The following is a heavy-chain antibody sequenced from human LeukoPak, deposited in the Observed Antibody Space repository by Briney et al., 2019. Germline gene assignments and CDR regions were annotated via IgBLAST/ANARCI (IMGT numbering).Heavy chain of an antibody. CDR2: IRYDGSNK. Sequence: PGGSLRLSCAASGFTFSSYGMHWVRQAPGKGLEWVAFIRYDGSNKYYADSVKGRFTISRDNSKNTLYLQMSSLRAEDTAVYYCAKPSTHDYGDYKGGFDYWGQGTLVTVSS. V-gene: IGHV3-30*02. CDR1: GFTFSSYG. CDR3: AKPSTHDYGDYKGGFDY. J-gene: IGHJ4*02. D-gene: IGHD4-17*01.